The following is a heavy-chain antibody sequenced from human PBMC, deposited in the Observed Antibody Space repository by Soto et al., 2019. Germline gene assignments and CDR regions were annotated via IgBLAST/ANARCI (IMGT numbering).Heavy chain of an antibody. J-gene: IGHJ4*02. CDR3: ARLYGSGLYTAAY. V-gene: IGHV4-59*08. CDR2: ISYSGST. Sequence: QVQLQESGPGLVKPSETLSLTCTVSGGSLSNYYWNWIRQPPGKGLEWIGSISYSGSTNYNPSLKTRVAISIDTSNTLFSLILSSVTAADAAVYYCARLYGSGLYTAAYWGQGTQVTVSS. CDR1: GGSLSNYY. D-gene: IGHD6-19*01.